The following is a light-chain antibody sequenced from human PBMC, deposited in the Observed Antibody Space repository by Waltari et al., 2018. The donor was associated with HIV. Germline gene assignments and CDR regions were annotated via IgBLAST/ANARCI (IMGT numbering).Light chain of an antibody. CDR1: SSNIANNT. V-gene: IGLV1-44*01. CDR3: ATWDDSLNGWV. Sequence: QSVLTQPPSASGTPGQRVTISRSGSSSNIANNTVHWYQQPPGTASKLLIYTNNQRPSGVPARFSGSKSGTSASLAISGLQSDEDADYYCATWDDSLNGWVFGGGTRLTVL. CDR2: TNN. J-gene: IGLJ3*02.